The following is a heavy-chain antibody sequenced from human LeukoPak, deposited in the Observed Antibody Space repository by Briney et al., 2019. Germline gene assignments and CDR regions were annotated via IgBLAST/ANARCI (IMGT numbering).Heavy chain of an antibody. J-gene: IGHJ3*02. D-gene: IGHD3-22*01. CDR3: ARFDDSSGYYPPDAFDI. V-gene: IGHV4-39*07. CDR1: GGSISSSSYY. CDR2: VYYSGST. Sequence: SQTLSLTCTVSGGSISSSSYYWGWIRQPPGKGLEWIGSVYYSGSTYYNPSLKSRVTISVEKAKKQFSLKLRSVTGAERAGDCCARFDDSSGYYPPDAFDIWGQGTIVTVSS.